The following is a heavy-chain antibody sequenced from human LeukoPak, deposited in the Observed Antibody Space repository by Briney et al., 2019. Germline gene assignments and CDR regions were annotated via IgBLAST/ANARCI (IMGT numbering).Heavy chain of an antibody. D-gene: IGHD2-15*01. Sequence: GGSLRLSCAASGFTFSSYAMSWVRQAPGKGLEWVSAISGSGGSTYYADSVKGRFTISRDNSKNSLYLQMNSLRAEDTAVYYCARGRPYCSGGSCSDSLDYWGQGTLVTVSS. V-gene: IGHV3-23*01. CDR2: ISGSGGST. CDR3: ARGRPYCSGGSCSDSLDY. J-gene: IGHJ4*02. CDR1: GFTFSSYA.